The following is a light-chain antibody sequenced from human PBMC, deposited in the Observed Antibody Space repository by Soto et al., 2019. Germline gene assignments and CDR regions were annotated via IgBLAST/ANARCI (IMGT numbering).Light chain of an antibody. CDR1: QSVSSY. J-gene: IGKJ2*01. CDR2: GAS. Sequence: EIVLTQSPATLSLSPGERATLSCRASQSVSSYLDWYQQKPGQAPRLLIYGASNRATGIPARVSGSGSGTDFTLTIRSVEPEDFAVYYCHHSGKWPPTFGQGTELEIK. V-gene: IGKV3-11*01. CDR3: HHSGKWPPT.